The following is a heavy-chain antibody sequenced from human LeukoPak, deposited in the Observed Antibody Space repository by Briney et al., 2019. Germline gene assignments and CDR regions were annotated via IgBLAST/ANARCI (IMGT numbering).Heavy chain of an antibody. Sequence: SETLSLSCAVYGGSFSSYYWSWIRQSPGKGLEWIAEINHRGDTNYNPSVKSRVTKSVDTSKNQFSLKVTSLTAADTAVYYCARGPTISETGYFDYLGQGTLVTVSS. V-gene: IGHV4-34*01. D-gene: IGHD1-1*01. CDR2: INHRGDT. J-gene: IGHJ4*03. CDR3: ARGPTISETGYFDY. CDR1: GGSFSSYY.